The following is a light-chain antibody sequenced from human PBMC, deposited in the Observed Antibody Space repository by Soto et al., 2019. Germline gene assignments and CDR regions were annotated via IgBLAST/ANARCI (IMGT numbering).Light chain of an antibody. CDR1: QSVSDMY. Sequence: EIVLTQSPGTLSLSPGERATLSCRASQSVSDMYLAWYQHKPGQAPRLLIYASNRATGIPDRFSGSGSGTDCTLTINRLEPEDFEVYYCQHYGTSALFGPGTKVEIK. J-gene: IGKJ3*01. V-gene: IGKV3-20*01. CDR2: AS. CDR3: QHYGTSAL.